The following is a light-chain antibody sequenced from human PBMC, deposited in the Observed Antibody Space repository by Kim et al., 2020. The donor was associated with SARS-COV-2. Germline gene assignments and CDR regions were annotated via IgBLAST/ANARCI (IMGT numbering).Light chain of an antibody. J-gene: IGKJ4*01. CDR1: QTVSTSY. CDR2: DAS. Sequence: PGERATPTCRASQTVSTSYLAWYQQKPGQAPRLLINDASRRATGIPDRFSGSGSGTDFTLTISRLEPEDFAVYYCQQYASSPTTFGGGTKVDIK. CDR3: QQYASSPTT. V-gene: IGKV3-20*01.